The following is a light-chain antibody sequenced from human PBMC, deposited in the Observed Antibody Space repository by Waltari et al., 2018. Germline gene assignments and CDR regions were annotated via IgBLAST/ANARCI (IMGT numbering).Light chain of an antibody. V-gene: IGKV3-20*01. J-gene: IGKJ2*01. CDR2: DAF. CDR1: QSVSSSY. CDR3: QQYSSSPNT. Sequence: EIVLTQSPGTLSLSTGERATLSCRASQSVSSSYLAWYQQKPGQAPRLLIFDAFNRATGIPDRFSGSGSGTDFTLTISRLEPEDFAVYFCQQYSSSPNTFGQGTKLEI.